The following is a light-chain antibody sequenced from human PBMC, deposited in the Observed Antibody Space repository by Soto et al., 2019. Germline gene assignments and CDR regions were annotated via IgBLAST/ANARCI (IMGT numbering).Light chain of an antibody. V-gene: IGKV1-33*01. CDR1: QSISSW. J-gene: IGKJ5*01. Sequence: DMQMTQSPSTLSSSVGERVTITGRASQSISSWLAWYQQKPGKAPKLLIYDASNLETGVPSRFSGSGSGTDFTFTISSLQPEDIATYYCQQYDNLPPFTFGQGTRLEI. CDR2: DAS. CDR3: QQYDNLPPFT.